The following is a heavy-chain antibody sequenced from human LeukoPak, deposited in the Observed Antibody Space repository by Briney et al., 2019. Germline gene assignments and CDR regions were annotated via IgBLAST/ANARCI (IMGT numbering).Heavy chain of an antibody. D-gene: IGHD3-22*01. J-gene: IGHJ4*02. CDR3: ARDRYYDSSGYLAST. V-gene: IGHV3-66*01. CDR1: GFTVSSNY. Sequence: PGGSLRLSCAASGFTVSSNYMSWVRQAPGKGLEWVSVIYSGGSTYYAGSVKGRFTISRDNSKNTLYLQMNSLRAEDTAVYYCARDRYYDSSGYLASTWGQGTLVTVSS. CDR2: IYSGGST.